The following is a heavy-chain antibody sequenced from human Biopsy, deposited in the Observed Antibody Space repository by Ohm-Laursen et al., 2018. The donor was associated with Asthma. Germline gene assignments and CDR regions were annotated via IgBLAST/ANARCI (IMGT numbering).Heavy chain of an antibody. CDR3: ARGVDRVTGLLNHFDS. CDR1: GGSINNFY. Sequence: TLSLTCTVSGGSINNFYWSWIRQPPGKGLESIGHVYYSGSTNYNPSLKSRVTISIDASKNQFSLKLTSVTAADTAVYYCARGVDRVTGLLNHFDSWGQGTLVTVSS. V-gene: IGHV4-59*01. D-gene: IGHD2-21*02. CDR2: VYYSGST. J-gene: IGHJ4*02.